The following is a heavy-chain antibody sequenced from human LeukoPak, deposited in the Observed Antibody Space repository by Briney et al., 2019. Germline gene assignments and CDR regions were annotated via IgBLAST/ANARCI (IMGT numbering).Heavy chain of an antibody. CDR2: ISSSGSTI. V-gene: IGHV3-48*03. CDR1: GFTFSSYE. CDR3: AKAGSDFSIDL. J-gene: IGHJ5*02. D-gene: IGHD2-21*02. Sequence: GGSLRLSCAASGFTFSSYEMNWVRQAPGKGLEWVSYISSSGSTIYYADSVKGRFTISRDNAKNSLYLQMSSLRTEDTAVYYCAKAGSDFSIDLWGQGTLVSVSS.